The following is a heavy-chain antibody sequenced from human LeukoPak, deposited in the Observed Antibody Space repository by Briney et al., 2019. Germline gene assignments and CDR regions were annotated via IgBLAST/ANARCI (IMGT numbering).Heavy chain of an antibody. J-gene: IGHJ4*02. CDR1: GCTFSSYA. V-gene: IGHV3-23*01. Sequence: GGSLRLSCAASGCTFSSYALSWVRQAPGKGLEWVSAISGSGGSTYYADPVKGRFTISRDNSNNTLYLQMNSLRAEDTAVYYCAKVRYYDFWSGYYTYWGQGTLVTVSS. D-gene: IGHD3-3*01. CDR2: ISGSGGST. CDR3: AKVRYYDFWSGYYTY.